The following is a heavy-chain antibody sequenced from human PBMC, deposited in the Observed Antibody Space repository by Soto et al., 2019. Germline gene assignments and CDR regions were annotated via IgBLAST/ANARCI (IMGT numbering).Heavy chain of an antibody. J-gene: IGHJ6*03. CDR3: VREDDGGYYYMDV. D-gene: IGHD3-22*01. CDR1: GGSLNSEHYH. Sequence: SETLSLTCTVSGGSLNSEHYHWTWIRQAPGKGLEWIGYIHYTGSVRYNPSLQSRITMSVDTSKNLFSLNLSSVTAADTAVYFCVREDDGGYYYMDVWGKGTTVTVSS. CDR2: IHYTGSV. V-gene: IGHV4-30-4*01.